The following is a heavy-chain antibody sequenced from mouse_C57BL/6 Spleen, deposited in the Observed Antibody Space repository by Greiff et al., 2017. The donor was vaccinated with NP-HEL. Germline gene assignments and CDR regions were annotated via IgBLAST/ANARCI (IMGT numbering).Heavy chain of an antibody. J-gene: IGHJ1*03. CDR1: GYTFTSYD. V-gene: IGHV1-85*01. CDR3: ARGDYYGSSPYWYFDV. CDR2: IYPRDGST. Sequence: VKLQESGPELVKPGASVKLSCKASGYTFTSYDINWVKQRPGQGLEWIGWIYPRDGSTKYNEKFKGKATLTVDTSSSTAYMELHSLTSEDSAVYFCARGDYYGSSPYWYFDVWGTGTTVTVSS. D-gene: IGHD1-1*01.